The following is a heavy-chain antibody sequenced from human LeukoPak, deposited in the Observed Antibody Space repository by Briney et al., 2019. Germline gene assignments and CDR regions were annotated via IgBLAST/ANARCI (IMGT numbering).Heavy chain of an antibody. CDR3: AKGLGRGYNYDDYFFDY. CDR2: ISGSGAST. V-gene: IGHV3-23*01. CDR1: GFTFSNSA. Sequence: GGSLRLSCAASGFTFSNSAMSWVRQAPGKGLEWVSTISGSGASTFYADSVKGRFTISRDNSNNTLYLQMNSLRAEDTAVYYCAKGLGRGYNYDDYFFDYWGQGTLVTVSS. J-gene: IGHJ4*02. D-gene: IGHD5-18*01.